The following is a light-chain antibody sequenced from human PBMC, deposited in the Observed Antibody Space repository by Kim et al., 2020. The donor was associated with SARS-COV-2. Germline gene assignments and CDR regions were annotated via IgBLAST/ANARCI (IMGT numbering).Light chain of an antibody. V-gene: IGLV2-14*01. J-gene: IGLJ1*01. CDR1: SSDVGGYNY. CDR2: DVS. Sequence: QSALTQPASVSGSPGQSITFSCTGTSSDVGGYNYVSWYQQHPGKAPKLMIYDVSKRPSGVSNRFSGSKSGNTASLTISGLQAEDEADYYCSSYTSSSTNVFGTGTKVTVL. CDR3: SSYTSSSTNV.